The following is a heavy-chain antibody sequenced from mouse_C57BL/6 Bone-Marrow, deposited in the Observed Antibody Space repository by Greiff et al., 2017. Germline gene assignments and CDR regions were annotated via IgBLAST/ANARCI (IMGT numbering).Heavy chain of an antibody. D-gene: IGHD3-1*01. CDR3: TERGKLEFPFAY. J-gene: IGHJ3*01. Sequence: EVLLVESGGDLVKPGGSLKLSCAASGFTFSSYGMSWVRQTPDKRLEWVATISSCGSYTYYPDSVKGRFTIPRDNAKNTLYLQMSSLKSEDAAKYYCTERGKLEFPFAYWGQGTLVTVSA. V-gene: IGHV5-6*02. CDR2: ISSCGSYT. CDR1: GFTFSSYG.